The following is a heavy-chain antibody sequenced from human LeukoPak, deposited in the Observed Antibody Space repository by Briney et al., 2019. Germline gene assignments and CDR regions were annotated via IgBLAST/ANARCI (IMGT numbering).Heavy chain of an antibody. J-gene: IGHJ4*02. Sequence: GGSLRLSCAASGFTFSSYSMNWVRQAPGKGLEWVSSISSSSRYIYYADSVKGRFTIPRDNAKNSLYLQMNSLRAEDTAVYYCARDAASGGYHYWGQGTLVTVSS. CDR3: ARDAASGGYHY. CDR1: GFTFSSYS. V-gene: IGHV3-21*01. CDR2: ISSSSRYI. D-gene: IGHD2-15*01.